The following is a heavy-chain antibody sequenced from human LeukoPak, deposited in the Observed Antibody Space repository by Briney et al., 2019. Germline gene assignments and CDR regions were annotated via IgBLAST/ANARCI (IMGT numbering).Heavy chain of an antibody. V-gene: IGHV4-30-2*01. CDR2: IYHSGST. J-gene: IGHJ4*02. CDR1: GGSISIGGYS. CDR3: ARGGSWFGELSY. D-gene: IGHD3-10*01. Sequence: SETLSLTCAVSGGSISIGGYSWSWIRQPPGKGLVWIGYIYHSGSTYYNPSLKSRVTISVDRSKNQFSLKLSSVTAADTAVYYCARGGSWFGELSYWGQGTLVTVSS.